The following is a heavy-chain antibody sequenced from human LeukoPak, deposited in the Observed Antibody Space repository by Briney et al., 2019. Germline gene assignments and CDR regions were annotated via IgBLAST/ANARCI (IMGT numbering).Heavy chain of an antibody. CDR2: IIPIFGTA. V-gene: IGHV1-69*06. CDR3: GWFGESNPSYYYYYMDV. J-gene: IGHJ6*03. Sequence: SVKVSCKASGGTFSSYAISWVRQAPGQGLEWMGGIIPIFGTANYAQKFQGRVTITADKSTSTAYMELSSLRSEDTAVYYCGWFGESNPSYYYYYMDVWGKGTTVTVSS. CDR1: GGTFSSYA. D-gene: IGHD3-10*01.